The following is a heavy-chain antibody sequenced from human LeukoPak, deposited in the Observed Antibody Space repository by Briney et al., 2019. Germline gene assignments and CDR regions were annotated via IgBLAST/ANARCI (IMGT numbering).Heavy chain of an antibody. CDR3: ARVSGSSEAAFDI. J-gene: IGHJ3*02. CDR1: GYTFTGYY. V-gene: IGHV1-2*02. D-gene: IGHD3-10*01. Sequence: ASVKVSCKASGYTFTGYYMHWVRQAPGQWLEWMGWINPNSGGTNSAQKFLGRVTLTRDTSISTAYMELSRLRSDDTAVYYCARVSGSSEAAFDIWGQGTMVTVSS. CDR2: INPNSGGT.